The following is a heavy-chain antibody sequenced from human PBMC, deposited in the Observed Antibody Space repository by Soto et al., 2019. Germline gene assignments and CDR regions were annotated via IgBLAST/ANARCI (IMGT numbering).Heavy chain of an antibody. J-gene: IGHJ4*02. Sequence: VGSLRLSCAASGFSFSSYSMNWVRQGSGKGLEWVSYISSSGSTIYYADSVKGRFTISRDNAKNSLYLQMNSLRAEDTAVYYCAREEKYYDFWSGYYLHGVDYWGQGTLVTVSS. V-gene: IGHV3-48*04. CDR2: ISSSGSTI. CDR1: GFSFSSYS. D-gene: IGHD3-3*01. CDR3: AREEKYYDFWSGYYLHGVDY.